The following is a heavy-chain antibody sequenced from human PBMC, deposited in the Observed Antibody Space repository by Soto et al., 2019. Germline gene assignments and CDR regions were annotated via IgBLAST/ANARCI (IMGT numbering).Heavy chain of an antibody. CDR2: IYSGGVT. V-gene: IGHV3-53*01. CDR1: GFPVSGKC. J-gene: IGHJ4*02. Sequence: GGSLRLSCAVSGFPVSGKCMNWVGRSPGKGLEWVSLIYSGGVTYYADSVKGRFTISRDNFKNTLYLQMNSLRAEDTAVYYCARGLVSRGALGVDYWGQATLVTVSS. D-gene: IGHD3-10*01. CDR3: ARGLVSRGALGVDY.